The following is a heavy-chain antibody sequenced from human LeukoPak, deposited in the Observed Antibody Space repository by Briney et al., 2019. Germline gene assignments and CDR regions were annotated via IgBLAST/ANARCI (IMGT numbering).Heavy chain of an antibody. D-gene: IGHD3-22*01. V-gene: IGHV3-20*04. Sequence: GGSLRLSCAASGFTFDDYGMSWVRQAPGKGLEWVSGINWNGGSTGYADSVKGRFTISRDNAKNSLYLQMNSLRAEDTALYYCARDRGLYYYDSSGYHNPYYFDYWGQGTLVTVSS. J-gene: IGHJ4*02. CDR2: INWNGGST. CDR1: GFTFDDYG. CDR3: ARDRGLYYYDSSGYHNPYYFDY.